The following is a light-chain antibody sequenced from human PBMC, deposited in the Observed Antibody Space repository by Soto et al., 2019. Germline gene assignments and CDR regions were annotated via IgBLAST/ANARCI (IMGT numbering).Light chain of an antibody. CDR3: QQSFSMPRT. J-gene: IGKJ1*01. CDR2: AAS. CDR1: QSISRN. V-gene: IGKV1-39*01. Sequence: DIQMTQSPSSLSASVGDRVTITCRASQSISRNLNWYQQKPGKAPKVLIYAASSLASGVPSRFSGSGSGTDFTLSISSLQPEDFATYYCQQSFSMPRTFGQGTKVDIK.